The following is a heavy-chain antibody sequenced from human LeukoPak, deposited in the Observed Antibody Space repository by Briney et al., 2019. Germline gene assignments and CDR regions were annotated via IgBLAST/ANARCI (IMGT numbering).Heavy chain of an antibody. CDR1: GFTFSSYA. Sequence: GGSLRLPCAASGFTFSSYAMHWVRQAPGKGLEWVAVISYDGSNKYYADSVKGRFTISRDNSKNTLYLQMNSLRAEDTAVYYCARDFLDSSGWWVDQGHAFDIWGQGTMVTVSS. CDR2: ISYDGSNK. V-gene: IGHV3-30*03. D-gene: IGHD6-19*01. CDR3: ARDFLDSSGWWVDQGHAFDI. J-gene: IGHJ3*02.